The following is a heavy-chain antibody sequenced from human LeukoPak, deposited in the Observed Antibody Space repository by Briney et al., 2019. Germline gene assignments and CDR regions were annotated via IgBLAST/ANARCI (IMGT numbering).Heavy chain of an antibody. CDR1: GFTFSSYW. J-gene: IGHJ4*02. CDR2: IKQDGSEK. D-gene: IGHD3-22*01. Sequence: GGSLRLSCAASGFTFSSYWMSWVRQAPGKGLEWVANIKQDGSEKYYVDSVKGRFTISRDNAKNSLYLQMNSLRAEDTVVYYCASYNYYDSSGYYGRVYWGQGTLVTVSS. V-gene: IGHV3-7*01. CDR3: ASYNYYDSSGYYGRVY.